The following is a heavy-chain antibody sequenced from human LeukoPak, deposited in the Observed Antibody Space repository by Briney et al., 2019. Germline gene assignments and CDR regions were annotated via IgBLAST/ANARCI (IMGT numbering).Heavy chain of an antibody. J-gene: IGHJ4*02. D-gene: IGHD2-2*01. CDR2: ISSSSSYI. V-gene: IGHV3-21*01. CDR1: GFTFSSYS. CDR3: ARHSLGCSSTSCSDY. Sequence: GGSLRLSCAASGFTFSSYSMNWVRQAPGKGLEWVSSISSSSSYIYYADSVKGRFTISRDNAKNSLYLQMNSLRAEDTAVYYCARHSLGCSSTSCSDYWGQGTLVTVSS.